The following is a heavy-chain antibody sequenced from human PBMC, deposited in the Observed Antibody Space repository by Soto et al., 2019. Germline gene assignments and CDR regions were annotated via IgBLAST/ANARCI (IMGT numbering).Heavy chain of an antibody. D-gene: IGHD3-10*01. CDR1: GFTSSDYY. Sequence: GGSLRLSCAASGFTSSDYYINWIRQAPGKGLEWVSSISSSGSYTNHADSVRGRFTISRDNAKNSVYLQMDSLRVEDTAVYYCARDRELIPQHTFDPWGQGTLVTVSS. V-gene: IGHV3-11*06. CDR2: ISSSGSYT. J-gene: IGHJ5*02. CDR3: ARDRELIPQHTFDP.